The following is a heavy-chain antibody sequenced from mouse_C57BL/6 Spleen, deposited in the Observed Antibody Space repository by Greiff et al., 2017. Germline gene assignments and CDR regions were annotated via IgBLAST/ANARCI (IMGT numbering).Heavy chain of an antibody. CDR3: AMGDGYYPWDMDD. Sequence: VKLQQPGAELVRPGSSVKLSCKASGYTFTSYWMDWVKQRPGQGLEWIGNIYPSDSEPHYNQKFKDKATLTVDKSSSTAYMQLSSLTSEDSAVYSCAMGDGYYPWDMDDWGQGTSVTVSS. CDR2: IYPSDSEP. D-gene: IGHD2-3*01. V-gene: IGHV1-61*01. J-gene: IGHJ4*01. CDR1: GYTFTSYW.